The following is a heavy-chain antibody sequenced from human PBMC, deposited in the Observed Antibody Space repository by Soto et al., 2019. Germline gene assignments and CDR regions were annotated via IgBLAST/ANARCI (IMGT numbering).Heavy chain of an antibody. Sequence: SETLSRTGTSSGASISSSHYYWGWIRQTPGKGLEWIGTIYYSGTTYHNPSLKSRITISVDTSKNQFSLKLSSVTAADTAVYYCVRIAPYSSDGGGYYAHAYWVQATLVTVSS. CDR1: GASISSSHYY. J-gene: IGHJ4*02. CDR2: IYYSGTT. D-gene: IGHD3-22*01. V-gene: IGHV4-39*01. CDR3: VRIAPYSSDGGGYYAHAY.